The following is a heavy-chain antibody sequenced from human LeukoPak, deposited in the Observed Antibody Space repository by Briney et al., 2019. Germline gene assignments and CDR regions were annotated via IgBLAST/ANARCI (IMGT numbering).Heavy chain of an antibody. CDR1: GFTFRSYS. CDR2: ISFDGKKT. V-gene: IGHV3-30*04. J-gene: IGHJ5*02. CDR3: ARDQWLVDNWFDP. Sequence: PGGSLRLSCTASGFTFRSYSMHWVRQAPGKGLEWVALISFDGKKTDYADSVKGRFTFSRDNSKNMVSLQMSGLRVEDTAMYYCARDQWLVDNWFDPWGQGTLVTVSS. D-gene: IGHD6-19*01.